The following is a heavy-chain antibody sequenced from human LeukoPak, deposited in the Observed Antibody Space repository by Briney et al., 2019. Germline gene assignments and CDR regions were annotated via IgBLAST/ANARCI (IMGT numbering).Heavy chain of an antibody. J-gene: IGHJ4*02. CDR3: AKDWYYDILTGPGAPNY. CDR2: IRGSGGST. V-gene: IGHV3-23*01. CDR1: GFTFSSYV. Sequence: GGSLRLSCAASGFTFSSYVMSWVRQAPGKGLEWVSAIRGSGGSTYYADSVKGRFTISRDNSKNALYLRMNSLRAEDTAVYYCAKDWYYDILTGPGAPNYWGQGTLVTVSS. D-gene: IGHD3-9*01.